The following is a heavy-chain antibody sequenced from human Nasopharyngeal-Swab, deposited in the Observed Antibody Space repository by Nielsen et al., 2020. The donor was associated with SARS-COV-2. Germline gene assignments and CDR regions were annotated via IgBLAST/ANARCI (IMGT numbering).Heavy chain of an antibody. D-gene: IGHD2-21*01. V-gene: IGHV3-7*01. CDR1: GFTFDTYW. CDR2: IKQDGSVK. J-gene: IGHJ4*02. Sequence: GESLKIPCAASGFTFDTYWMAWVRQAPGKGLEWVANIKQDGSVKYYVDSVKGRFTISRDNAKNSLYLQMNSLRAEDTAVYYCAGGNSNDYWGQGTLVTVSS. CDR3: AGGNSNDY.